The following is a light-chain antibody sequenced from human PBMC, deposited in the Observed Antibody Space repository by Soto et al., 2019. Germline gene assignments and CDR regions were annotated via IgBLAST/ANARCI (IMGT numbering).Light chain of an antibody. CDR1: QNVRKN. V-gene: IGKV3-15*01. Sequence: ETVMTQSPVAPALSPGGRAPLAFRARQNVRKNLAWYQQKPGQAPRLLIYGASTRATGIPARFSGDGSGTEFTLTIDSLQSEDFVVYYCLQYDGWPLTFGQGTRLEIK. CDR3: LQYDGWPLT. CDR2: GAS. J-gene: IGKJ5*01.